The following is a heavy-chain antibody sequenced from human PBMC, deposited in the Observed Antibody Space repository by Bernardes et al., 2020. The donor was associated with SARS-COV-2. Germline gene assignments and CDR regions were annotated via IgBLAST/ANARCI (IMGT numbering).Heavy chain of an antibody. CDR1: GFTFSSYA. CDR3: AREGEVCMDV. CDR2: MSYDGSNK. J-gene: IGHJ6*02. V-gene: IGHV3-30-3*01. Sequence: GGSLRLSCAASGFTFSSYAMHWVRQAPGKGLEWVAVMSYDGSNKFYADSVKGRFTISRDNSKNTLYLQMNSLRAEDTAVYYCAREGEVCMDVWGQGTTVTVSS. D-gene: IGHD3-10*01.